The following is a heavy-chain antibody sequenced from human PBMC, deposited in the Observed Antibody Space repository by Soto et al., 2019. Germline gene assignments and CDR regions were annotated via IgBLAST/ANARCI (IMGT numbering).Heavy chain of an antibody. V-gene: IGHV1-18*01. CDR3: ARDLPPVDY. J-gene: IGHJ4*02. CDR2: ISAYNGNT. CDR1: GYTFSSYH. Sequence: QIQLVQSGAEVKKPGASVKVSCKASGYTFSSYHITWVRQAPGQGLEWMGWISAYNGNTNYAQNLQGRVTMTTDPSTSTAYMALRSLRSDATAVYSCARDLPPVDYWGQGTLVTVSS.